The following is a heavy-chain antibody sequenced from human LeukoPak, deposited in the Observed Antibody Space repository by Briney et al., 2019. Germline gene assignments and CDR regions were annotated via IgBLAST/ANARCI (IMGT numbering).Heavy chain of an antibody. D-gene: IGHD1-7*01. CDR3: ASRYNWNYGPGYFDY. Sequence: ASVKVSCKASGGTFSSYAISWVRQAPGQGLEWMEGIIPIFGTANYAQKFQGRVTITADESTSTAYMELSSLRSEDTAVYYCASRYNWNYGPGYFDYWGQGTLVTVSS. J-gene: IGHJ4*02. CDR1: GGTFSSYA. CDR2: IIPIFGTA. V-gene: IGHV1-69*01.